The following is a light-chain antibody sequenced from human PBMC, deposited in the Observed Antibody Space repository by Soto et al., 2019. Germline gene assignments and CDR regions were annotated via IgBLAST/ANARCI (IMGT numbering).Light chain of an antibody. J-gene: IGKJ1*01. V-gene: IGKV1-5*03. CDR1: QTVSPW. Sequence: DIHMTQSPATLSASVGDRVTITCRASQTVSPWLARYQQKPGAAPHLLIYKVSNLESGVPSRFSGSGSGADFTLTINGLQPDDFATYYCQQYNRGVTFGPGTKVEIK. CDR3: QQYNRGVT. CDR2: KVS.